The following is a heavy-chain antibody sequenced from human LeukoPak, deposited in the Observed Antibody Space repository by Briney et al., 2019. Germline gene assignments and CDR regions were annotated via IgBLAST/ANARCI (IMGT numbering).Heavy chain of an antibody. CDR2: IYYSGTT. Sequence: PSETLSLTCTVSGDSVSSTNYYWGWLRQPPGKGLGWIGSIYYSGTTYYNPSLKSRVTISVDTSKNQFSLKLNSVTAADTALFYCARYSGSHYAFDIWGQGTMVTVSS. V-gene: IGHV4-39*01. D-gene: IGHD1-26*01. J-gene: IGHJ3*02. CDR3: ARYSGSHYAFDI. CDR1: GDSVSSTNYY.